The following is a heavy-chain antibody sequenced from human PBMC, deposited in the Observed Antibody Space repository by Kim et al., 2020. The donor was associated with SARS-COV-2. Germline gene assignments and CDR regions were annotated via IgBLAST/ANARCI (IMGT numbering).Heavy chain of an antibody. CDR1: EFTFSDYY. CDR3: ARITVAGPTYFDY. D-gene: IGHD6-19*01. Sequence: GGSLRLSCAASEFTFSDYYMSWIRQAPGKGLEWVSYISSSSSYTNYADSMKGRFTISRDNAKNSLYLQMNSLRAEDTAVYYCARITVAGPTYFDYWGQGTLVTVSS. V-gene: IGHV3-11*03. CDR2: ISSSSSYT. J-gene: IGHJ4*02.